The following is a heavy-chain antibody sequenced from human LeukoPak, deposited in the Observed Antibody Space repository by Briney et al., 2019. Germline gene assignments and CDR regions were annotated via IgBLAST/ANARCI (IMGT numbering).Heavy chain of an antibody. V-gene: IGHV4-34*01. D-gene: IGHD2-15*01. CDR2: INHSGST. J-gene: IGHJ1*01. Sequence: SETLSLTCAVYVGSFSGYYWSWIRQPPGKGLEWIGEINHSGSTNYNPSLKRRVTISVDTSKNQFSLTLSSVTAADTAVYYCVRSRYCSGGSCYSGYFQHWGQGTLVTLSS. CDR3: VRSRYCSGGSCYSGYFQH. CDR1: VGSFSGYY.